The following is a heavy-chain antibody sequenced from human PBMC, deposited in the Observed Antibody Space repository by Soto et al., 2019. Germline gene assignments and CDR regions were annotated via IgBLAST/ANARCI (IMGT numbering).Heavy chain of an antibody. CDR1: GFTFSSYA. D-gene: IGHD1-20*01. V-gene: IGHV3-30-3*01. CDR3: ARDPGITGTLYYFDY. J-gene: IGHJ4*02. Sequence: GGSLRLSCAASGFTFSSYAMHWVRQAPGKGLEWVAVISYDGSNKYYADSVKGRFTISRDNSKNTLYLQMNSLRAEDTAVYYCARDPGITGTLYYFDYWGQGTLVTVSS. CDR2: ISYDGSNK.